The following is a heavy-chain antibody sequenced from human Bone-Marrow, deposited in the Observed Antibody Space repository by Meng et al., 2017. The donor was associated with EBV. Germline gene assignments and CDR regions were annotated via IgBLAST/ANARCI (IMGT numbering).Heavy chain of an antibody. V-gene: IGHV1-69*06. J-gene: IGHJ4*02. CDR2: LIPMLGAP. Sequence: VQLVQSGAEVKKPGSSVKVSCKTSVGTFSSDAISWVQQATGQGLEWMGGLIPMLGAPNYAQKFQDRVTIIADKSTSIHYMELSSLRSDDTAVYYCASESGRGYTPDYWGRGTLVTVSS. D-gene: IGHD3-10*01. CDR3: ASESGRGYTPDY. CDR1: VGTFSSDA.